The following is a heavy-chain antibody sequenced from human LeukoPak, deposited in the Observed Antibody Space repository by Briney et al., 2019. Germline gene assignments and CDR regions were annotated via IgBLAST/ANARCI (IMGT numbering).Heavy chain of an antibody. V-gene: IGHV1-46*01. D-gene: IGHD2-2*01. J-gene: IGHJ4*02. CDR1: GYTFTSYY. CDR2: INPSGGST. CDR3: ARTLVVPAAKFPEDY. Sequence: VASVKVSCKASGYTFTSYYMHWVRQAPGQGLEWMGIINPSGGSTSYAQKFQGRVTMTRDTSISTAYMELSRLRSDDTAVYYCARTLVVPAAKFPEDYWGQGTLVTVSS.